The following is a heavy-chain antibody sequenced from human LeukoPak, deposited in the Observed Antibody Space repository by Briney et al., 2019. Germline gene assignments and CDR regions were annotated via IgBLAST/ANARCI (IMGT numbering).Heavy chain of an antibody. J-gene: IGHJ6*03. CDR1: RFTFSDYY. V-gene: IGHV3-11*01. CDR2: ISGSGTTI. Sequence: GGSLSLSCAASRFTFSDYYMSWIRQAPGKGLEWVSYISGSGTTIYYADSVKGRFTLSRDNAKNSLYLQMNSLRAEDTAMYYCARNSGGSGSPMDVWGKGTTVTVSS. D-gene: IGHD3-10*01. CDR3: ARNSGGSGSPMDV.